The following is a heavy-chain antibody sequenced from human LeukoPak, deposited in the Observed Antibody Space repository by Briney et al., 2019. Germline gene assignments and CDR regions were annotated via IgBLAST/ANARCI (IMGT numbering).Heavy chain of an antibody. CDR3: AREGGFYRPLDY. CDR2: VHLNGRT. D-gene: IGHD2/OR15-2a*01. CDR1: GGSISATNW. J-gene: IGHJ4*02. V-gene: IGHV4-4*02. Sequence: SETLSLTCDVSGGSISATNWWPWIRQPPGGGLEWIGEVHLNGRTHYSPSLESRVTMSADMSENHISLQLTSVTAADTAVYYCAREGGFYRPLDYSGPGTLVIVSS.